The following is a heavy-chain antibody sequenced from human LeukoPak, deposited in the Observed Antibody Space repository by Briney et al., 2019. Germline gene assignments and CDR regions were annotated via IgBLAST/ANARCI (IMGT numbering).Heavy chain of an antibody. D-gene: IGHD6-13*01. CDR3: ARESPVAATGRSWFAS. Sequence: GGSLRLSCAASGFTFSSYAMSWLRQAPAKGLEWVSTITGGGSTTYYADSVKGRFTISRDNSKNTLYLQMNSLRAEDTALYYCARESPVAATGRSWFASWGQGTLVTVSS. J-gene: IGHJ5*01. CDR1: GFTFSSYA. CDR2: ITGGGSTT. V-gene: IGHV3-23*01.